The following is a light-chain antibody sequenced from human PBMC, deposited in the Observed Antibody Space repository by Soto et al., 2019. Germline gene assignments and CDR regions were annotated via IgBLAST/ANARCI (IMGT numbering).Light chain of an antibody. V-gene: IGKV3-15*01. J-gene: IGKJ1*01. CDR2: GAS. CDR3: QQYSNWPRT. CDR1: QSVSSY. Sequence: IVMTQSPVTLSVSPGERATLSCRASQSVSSYLAWYQQKPGQPPRLLIQGASTRATGIPARFSGSGSGTEFTLTISSLQSEDFVVYFCQQYSNWPRTFGQGTKVDIK.